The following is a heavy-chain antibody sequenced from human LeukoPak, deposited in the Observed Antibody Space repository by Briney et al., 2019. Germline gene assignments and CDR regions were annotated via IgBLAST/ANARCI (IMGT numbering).Heavy chain of an antibody. Sequence: SVKVSCKASGGTFSSYAISWVQQAPGQGLEWMGRIIPIFGIANYAQKFQGRVTITADKSTSTAYMELSSLRSEDTAVYYCARTKDYYDSSGKILEYFQHWGQGTLVTVSS. CDR2: IIPIFGIA. CDR1: GGTFSSYA. CDR3: ARTKDYYDSSGKILEYFQH. J-gene: IGHJ1*01. D-gene: IGHD3-22*01. V-gene: IGHV1-69*04.